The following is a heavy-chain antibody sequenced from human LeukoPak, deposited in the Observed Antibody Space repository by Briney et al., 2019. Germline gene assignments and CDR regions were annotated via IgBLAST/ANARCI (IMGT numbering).Heavy chain of an antibody. CDR1: GGSISGYY. V-gene: IGHV4-59*01. Sequence: SETLSLTCTVSGGSISGYYWSWIRQPPGKGPEWIGYIYYTGSTNYNPSLKSRLTISIDTSKNQFSLTLSSVTAADSAVYYCARYDSSGHNPYWGQGTLVTVSS. CDR2: IYYTGST. CDR3: ARYDSSGHNPY. J-gene: IGHJ4*02. D-gene: IGHD3-22*01.